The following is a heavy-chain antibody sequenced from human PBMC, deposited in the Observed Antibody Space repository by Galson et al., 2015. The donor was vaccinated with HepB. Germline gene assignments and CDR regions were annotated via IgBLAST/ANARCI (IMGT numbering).Heavy chain of an antibody. J-gene: IGHJ4*02. V-gene: IGHV3-30*18. D-gene: IGHD5-12*01. CDR3: AKEGIGATIWAKKSFFDY. CDR1: GFTFSSYG. Sequence: SLRLSCAASGFTFSSYGMHWVRQAPGKGLEWVAVISYDGSNKYYADSVKGRFTISRDNSKNTLYLHMNSLRAEDTALYYCAKEGIGATIWAKKSFFDYWGQGTLVTVSS. CDR2: ISYDGSNK.